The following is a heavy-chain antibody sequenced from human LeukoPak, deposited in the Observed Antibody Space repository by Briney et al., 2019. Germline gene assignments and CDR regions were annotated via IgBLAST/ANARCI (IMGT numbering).Heavy chain of an antibody. CDR1: GYSFTSYW. CDR3: ARRSQMATIDFDY. J-gene: IGHJ4*02. Sequence: GEPLKISCKGSGYSFTSYWIGWVRQMPGKGLEWMGIIYPGDSDTRYSPSFQGQVTISADKSISTAYLQWSSLKASDTAMYYCARRSQMATIDFDYWGQGTLVTVSS. CDR2: IYPGDSDT. D-gene: IGHD5-24*01. V-gene: IGHV5-51*01.